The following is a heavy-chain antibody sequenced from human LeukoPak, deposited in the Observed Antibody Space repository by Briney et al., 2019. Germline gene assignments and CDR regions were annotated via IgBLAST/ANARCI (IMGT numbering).Heavy chain of an antibody. V-gene: IGHV1-69*05. CDR2: IIPIFGTA. CDR1: GGTFSSYA. J-gene: IGHJ4*02. D-gene: IGHD6-13*01. Sequence: ASVKVSCKASGGTFSSYAISWVRQAPGQGLEWMGRIIPIFGTANYAQKFQGRVTITTDESTSTAYMELSSLRSEDTAVYYCTRRIAAGLNFDYWGQGTLVTVSS. CDR3: TRRIAAGLNFDY.